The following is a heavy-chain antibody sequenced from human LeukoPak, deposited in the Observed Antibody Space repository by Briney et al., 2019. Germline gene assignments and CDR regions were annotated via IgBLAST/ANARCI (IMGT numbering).Heavy chain of an antibody. CDR2: IYNTGSI. CDR1: GGSIRSYY. J-gene: IGHJ4*02. Sequence: SGTLSLTCTVSGGSIRSYYWSWIRQPPGKGLEWIGYIYNTGSINYHPSLKSRVSISVDTSKNQFSLKLSSVTAADTAVYYCARTGSTVTMLYPFDHWGQGTLVTVFS. D-gene: IGHD4-17*01. V-gene: IGHV4-59*01. CDR3: ARTGSTVTMLYPFDH.